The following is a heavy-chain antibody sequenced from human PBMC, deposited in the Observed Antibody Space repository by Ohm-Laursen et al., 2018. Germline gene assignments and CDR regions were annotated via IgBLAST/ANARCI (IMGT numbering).Heavy chain of an antibody. V-gene: IGHV4-34*01. J-gene: IGHJ1*01. CDR3: VRGGNSRGIQLWFRYFQH. Sequence: TLSLTCPVYGGSFSGYYWSWIRQPPGKGLEWIGEINHSGSTNYNPSLKSRVTISLGTSKNQFSLKLRSVTAADTAVYHCVRGGNSRGIQLWFRYFQHWGQGTLVTVSS. CDR2: INHSGST. CDR1: GGSFSGYY. D-gene: IGHD5-18*01.